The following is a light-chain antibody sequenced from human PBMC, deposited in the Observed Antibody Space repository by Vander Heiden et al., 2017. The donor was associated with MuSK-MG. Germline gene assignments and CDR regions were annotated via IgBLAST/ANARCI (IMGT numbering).Light chain of an antibody. V-gene: IGKV1-8*01. CDR2: AAF. CDR1: QGISSY. Sequence: AIRMTQSPSSFSASPGESVTITCRASQGISSYLAWYQQKTGKAPKLLIYAAFTLQSGVPSRFSGSGSGTDFTLTISCLQAEDVATDYCQQYYSYPPRDTFGQGTKLEIK. J-gene: IGKJ2*01. CDR3: QQYYSYPPRDT.